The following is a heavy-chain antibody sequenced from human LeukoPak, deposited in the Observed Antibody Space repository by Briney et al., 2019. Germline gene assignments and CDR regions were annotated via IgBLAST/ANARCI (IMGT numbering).Heavy chain of an antibody. Sequence: GGSLRLSCAASGFTFSSYAMHWVRQAPGKGLEWVAVISYDGSNKYYADSVKGRFTISRDNSMNTVHLQINSLRADDTAVYYCAKGWMVRYYFDSWGQGALVTVSS. D-gene: IGHD3-16*02. CDR1: GFTFSSYA. V-gene: IGHV3-30-3*01. CDR2: ISYDGSNK. J-gene: IGHJ4*02. CDR3: AKGWMVRYYFDS.